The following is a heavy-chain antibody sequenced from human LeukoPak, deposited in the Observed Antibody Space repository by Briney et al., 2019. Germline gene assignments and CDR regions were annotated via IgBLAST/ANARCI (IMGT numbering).Heavy chain of an antibody. V-gene: IGHV4-34*01. CDR1: GGSFNDYY. CDR3: ARGPYYYDSSGYSNFDY. J-gene: IGHJ4*02. D-gene: IGHD3-22*01. Sequence: SETLSLTCAVYGGSFNDYYWSWIRQPPGKGLEWIGEINHSGSTNNNPSLKSRVTISVDTSKNQFSLKLSSVTAADTAVYYCARGPYYYDSSGYSNFDYWGQGTLVTVSS. CDR2: INHSGST.